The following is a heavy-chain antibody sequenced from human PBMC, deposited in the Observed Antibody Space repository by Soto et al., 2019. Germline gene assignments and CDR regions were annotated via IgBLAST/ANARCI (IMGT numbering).Heavy chain of an antibody. J-gene: IGHJ5*02. CDR3: ARGHIVVVPTVGWFDP. Sequence: SENLSLTCAVSGYFVSSGYYWGWIRQPPGKGLEWIGSMFHSGSTHYNPSLKSRVTISVDTSKNHFSLRLSSVTASDTAVYYCARGHIVVVPTVGWFDPWGQGTLVTVSS. CDR1: GYFVSSGYY. V-gene: IGHV4-38-2*01. D-gene: IGHD2-2*01. CDR2: MFHSGST.